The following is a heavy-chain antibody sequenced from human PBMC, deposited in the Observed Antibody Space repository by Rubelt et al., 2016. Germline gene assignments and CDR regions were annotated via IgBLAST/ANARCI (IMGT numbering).Heavy chain of an antibody. CDR3: TTDYDFWSGYDAEDY. CDR2: ISYDGSNK. V-gene: IGHV3-30*07. Sequence: VAVISYDGSNKYYADSVKGRFTISRDNSKNTLYLQMNSLKTEDTAVYYCTTDYDFWSGYDAEDYWGQGTLVTVSS. J-gene: IGHJ4*02. D-gene: IGHD3-3*01.